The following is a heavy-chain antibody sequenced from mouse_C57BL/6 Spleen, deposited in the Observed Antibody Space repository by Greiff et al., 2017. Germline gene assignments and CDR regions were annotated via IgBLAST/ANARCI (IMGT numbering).Heavy chain of an antibody. J-gene: IGHJ4*01. CDR3: ARGAYDGYPSGY. D-gene: IGHD2-3*01. CDR2: ISSGSSTI. Sequence: VQLKESGGGLVKPGGSLKLSCAASGFTFSDYGMHWVRQAPEKGLEWVAYISSGSSTIYYADTVKGRFTISRDNAKNTLFLQMTSLRSEDTAMYYCARGAYDGYPSGYWGQGTSVTVSS. CDR1: GFTFSDYG. V-gene: IGHV5-17*01.